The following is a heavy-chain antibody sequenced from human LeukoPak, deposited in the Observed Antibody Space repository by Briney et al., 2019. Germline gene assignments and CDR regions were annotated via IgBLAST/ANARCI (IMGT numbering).Heavy chain of an antibody. D-gene: IGHD3-22*01. J-gene: IGHJ4*02. CDR3: ARLLLPHYDSSGYYYDY. CDR2: IYYSGST. V-gene: IGHV4-39*01. Sequence: SETLSLTCAVYGGSFSGYYWGWIRQPPGKGLEWIGSIYYSGSTYYNPSLKSRVTISVDTSKNQFSLKLSSVTAADTAVYYCARLLLPHYDSSGYYYDYWGQGTLVTVSS. CDR1: GGSFSGYY.